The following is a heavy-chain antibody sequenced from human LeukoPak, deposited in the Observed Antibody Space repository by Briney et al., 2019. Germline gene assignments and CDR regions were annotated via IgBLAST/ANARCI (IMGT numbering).Heavy chain of an antibody. V-gene: IGHV1-18*01. CDR2: ISAYNGNT. CDR1: GYTFTSYS. Sequence: GASVKVSCKASGYTFTSYSISWVRQAPGQGLEWMGWISAYNGNTIYAQKVKGRVTMTTDTSTSTAYMELRSLKSDDTAVYYCARASHCSGGSCYSDYWGQGTLVTVSS. D-gene: IGHD2-15*01. CDR3: ARASHCSGGSCYSDY. J-gene: IGHJ4*02.